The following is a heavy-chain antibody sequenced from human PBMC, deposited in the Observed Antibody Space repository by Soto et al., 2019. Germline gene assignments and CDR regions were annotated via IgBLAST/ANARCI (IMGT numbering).Heavy chain of an antibody. D-gene: IGHD2-15*01. V-gene: IGHV4-31*03. CDR2: IYYSGST. J-gene: IGHJ4*02. CDR1: CGSISRAGYF. Sequence: SETLSLTCTVSCGSISRAGYFWSWIRQHPEKGLEWIGYIYYSGSTYYNPSLQSRVTISVDTSKNQFSLKLSSVTAADTAVYYCARGGGYCSGGSCYLYYFDYWGQGTLVTVSS. CDR3: ARGGGYCSGGSCYLYYFDY.